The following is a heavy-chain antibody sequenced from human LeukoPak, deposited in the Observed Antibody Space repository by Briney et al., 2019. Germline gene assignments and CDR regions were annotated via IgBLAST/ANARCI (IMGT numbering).Heavy chain of an antibody. Sequence: ASVKVSCKASGYTFTGYYMHWVRQAPGQGLEWMGWINPNSGGTNYAQKFQGRVTMTRDTSISTAYMELSRLRSDDTAVYYCATPRDSSRTYYYYYGMDVWGQGTTVTASS. CDR3: ATPRDSSRTYYYYYGMDV. CDR2: INPNSGGT. J-gene: IGHJ6*02. D-gene: IGHD6-13*01. CDR1: GYTFTGYY. V-gene: IGHV1-2*02.